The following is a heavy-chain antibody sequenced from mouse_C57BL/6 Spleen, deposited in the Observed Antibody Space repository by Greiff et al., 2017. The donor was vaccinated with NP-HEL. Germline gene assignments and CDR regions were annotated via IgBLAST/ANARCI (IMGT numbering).Heavy chain of an antibody. CDR2: ISSGSSTI. J-gene: IGHJ3*01. V-gene: IGHV5-17*01. CDR3: ARPSPVRFAD. CDR1: GFTFSDYG. Sequence: EVHLVESGGGLVKPGGSLKLSCAASGFTFSDYGMHWVRQAPEKGLEWVAYISSGSSTIYYADTVKGRFTISRDNAKNTLFLQMTSLRSEDTAMYYCARPSPVRFADWGQGTLVTVSA.